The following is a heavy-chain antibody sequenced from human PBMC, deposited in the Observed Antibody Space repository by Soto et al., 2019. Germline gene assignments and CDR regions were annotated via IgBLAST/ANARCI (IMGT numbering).Heavy chain of an antibody. Sequence: QVQLVESGGGVVQPGRSLRLSCAASGFTFSSYGMHWVRQAPGKGLEWVAVIWYDGSNKYYADSVKGRFTISRDNSKNTLYLQMNSLRAEDTAVYYCARSRVVAAAGTQKEKYYYYYYGMDVWGQGTTVTVSS. CDR2: IWYDGSNK. V-gene: IGHV3-33*01. J-gene: IGHJ6*02. CDR1: GFTFSSYG. CDR3: ARSRVVAAAGTQKEKYYYYYYGMDV. D-gene: IGHD6-13*01.